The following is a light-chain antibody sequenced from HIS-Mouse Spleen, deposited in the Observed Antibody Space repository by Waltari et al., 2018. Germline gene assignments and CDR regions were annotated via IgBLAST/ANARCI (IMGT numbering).Light chain of an antibody. J-gene: IGLJ2*01. CDR2: DVS. CDR3: CSYAGSYTLV. V-gene: IGLV2-11*01. Sequence: QSALTQPRSVSGSPGQSVTISCTGTSSDVGGYNYVSWYQQHPGKAPTLMIYDVSNRPSGVPDRVSGSTSGNAASLTISGRQDEDEADYYCCSYAGSYTLVFGGGTKLTVL. CDR1: SSDVGGYNY.